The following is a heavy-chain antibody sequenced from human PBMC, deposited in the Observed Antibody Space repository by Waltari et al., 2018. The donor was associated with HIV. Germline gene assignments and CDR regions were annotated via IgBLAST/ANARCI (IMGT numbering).Heavy chain of an antibody. Sequence: QVQLVESGGGVVQTGGYLRLSCAASGFAFNNFAIHWVRQAPGKGLEWVAVISYDGDQYYADSVKGRFTISRDNSKKSLFLQMSSLRPEDSAVYYCAKVAGRSGSYSHYYYGMDVWGQGTTVTVS. V-gene: IGHV3-30*18. J-gene: IGHJ6*02. CDR3: AKVAGRSGSYSHYYYGMDV. CDR2: ISYDGDQ. D-gene: IGHD1-26*01. CDR1: GFAFNNFA.